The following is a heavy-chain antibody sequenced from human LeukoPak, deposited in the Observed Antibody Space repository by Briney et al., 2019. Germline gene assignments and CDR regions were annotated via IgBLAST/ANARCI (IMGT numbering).Heavy chain of an antibody. CDR1: GFTFSSYG. CDR3: AELGITMIGGV. D-gene: IGHD3-10*02. Sequence: PGGTLRLSCAASGFTFSSYGMSWVRQAPGKGLEWVSGISGNGGTTYYADSVKGRFTISRDNSKNTLYLQMDSLRAEDTAVYYCAELGITMIGGVWGKGTTVTISS. V-gene: IGHV3-23*01. CDR2: ISGNGGTT. J-gene: IGHJ6*04.